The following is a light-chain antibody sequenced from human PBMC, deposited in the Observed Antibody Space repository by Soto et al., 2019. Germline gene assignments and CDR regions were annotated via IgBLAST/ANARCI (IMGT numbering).Light chain of an antibody. CDR1: QSISNC. CDR3: QQYNDWSPST. Sequence: EIQMTQSPATLSASLGERATITCRASQSISNCLAWYQQKPGQAPRLIIYGASTRATAIPARFSGSGFGTEFTLTISSLQSEDFAVYYCQQYNDWSPSTFGQGTKVEI. CDR2: GAS. V-gene: IGKV3-15*01. J-gene: IGKJ2*01.